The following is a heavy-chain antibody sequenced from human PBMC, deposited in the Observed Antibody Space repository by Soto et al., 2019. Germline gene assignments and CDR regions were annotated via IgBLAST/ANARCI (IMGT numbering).Heavy chain of an antibody. CDR3: ARVPARRFLEWLSLGTNWFDP. Sequence: EASVKGSCKASGGTFSSYAISWFRHAPGQGLEWMEEIIPIFGTANYAQKFQGRVTITADESTSTAYMELSSLRSEDTAVYYCARVPARRFLEWLSLGTNWFDPWGQGTLVTVSS. V-gene: IGHV1-69*13. CDR1: GGTFSSYA. J-gene: IGHJ5*02. CDR2: IIPIFGTA. D-gene: IGHD3-3*01.